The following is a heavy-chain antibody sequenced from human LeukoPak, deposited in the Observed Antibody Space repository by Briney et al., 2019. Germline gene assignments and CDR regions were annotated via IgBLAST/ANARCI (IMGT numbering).Heavy chain of an antibody. CDR3: AKVSDGYSYGYYYYYGMDV. CDR1: GFTFSSYG. J-gene: IGHJ6*02. D-gene: IGHD5-18*01. Sequence: PGRSLRLSCAASGFTFSSYGMHWVRQAPGKGLEWVAVISYDGSNKYYADSVKGRFTISRDNSKNTLYLQMNSLRAEDTAVYYCAKVSDGYSYGYYYYYGMDVWGQGTTVTVSS. CDR2: ISYDGSNK. V-gene: IGHV3-30*18.